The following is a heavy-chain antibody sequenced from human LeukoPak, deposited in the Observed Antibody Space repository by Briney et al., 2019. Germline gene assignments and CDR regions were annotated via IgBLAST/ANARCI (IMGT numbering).Heavy chain of an antibody. J-gene: IGHJ5*02. Sequence: GGSLRLSCAASGFTFSSYGMNWVRQAPGKGLEWVSTISGTGSSTYYADSAKGRFTIPRDNFKDTLFLQLNSLTAADTAMYFCAKASVAIPQYCNSWGQGTLVTVSS. CDR1: GFTFSSYG. CDR3: AKASVAIPQYCNS. D-gene: IGHD2-2*02. CDR2: ISGTGSST. V-gene: IGHV3-23*01.